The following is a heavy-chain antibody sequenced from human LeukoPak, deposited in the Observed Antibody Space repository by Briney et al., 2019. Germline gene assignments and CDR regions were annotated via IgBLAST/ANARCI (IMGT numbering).Heavy chain of an antibody. CDR2: IWYDGSNK. CDR1: GFTFSSYG. D-gene: IGHD6-13*01. CDR3: ARVESAAGTFHYYGMDV. J-gene: IGHJ6*02. Sequence: GGSLRLSCAASGFTFSSYGMHWVRQAPGKGLEWVAVIWYDGSNKYYADSVKGRFTISRDNSKNTLYPQMNSLRAEDTAVYYCARVESAAGTFHYYGMDVWGQGTTVTVSS. V-gene: IGHV3-33*01.